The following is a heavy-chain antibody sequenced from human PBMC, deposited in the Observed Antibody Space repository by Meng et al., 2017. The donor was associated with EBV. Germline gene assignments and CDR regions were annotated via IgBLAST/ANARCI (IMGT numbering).Heavy chain of an antibody. D-gene: IGHD3-10*01. CDR2: FLPRLGAP. CDR3: ASESGRGYTPDY. J-gene: IGHJ4*02. Sequence: HVQLVQSAAEVKKPGSSAKVSVKTSGGPFRYYAISWVRQAPGQGLEWLGGFLPRLGAPNYAQKFHGRVKITADESTSTHYMDLSSLRSEDTAIYYCASESGRGYTPDYWGQGTLVTVSS. V-gene: IGHV1-69*01. CDR1: GGPFRYYA.